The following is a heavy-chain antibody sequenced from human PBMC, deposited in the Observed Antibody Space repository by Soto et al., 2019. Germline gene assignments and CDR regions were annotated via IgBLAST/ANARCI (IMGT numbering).Heavy chain of an antibody. CDR1: GVPISSYF. Sequence: SETLSLTCSVSGVPISSYFWSWIRQPPGRGLEWIGYTYHRGSTNYSPSLKSRVAISLDTSENQFSLKVSSVTAADTAVYYCARIGGYHGPLDYWGQGTPVTVSS. CDR2: TYHRGST. CDR3: ARIGGYHGPLDY. J-gene: IGHJ4*02. V-gene: IGHV4-59*01. D-gene: IGHD3-16*02.